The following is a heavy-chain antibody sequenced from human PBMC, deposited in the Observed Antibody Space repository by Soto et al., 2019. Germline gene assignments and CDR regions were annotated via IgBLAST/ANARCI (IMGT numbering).Heavy chain of an antibody. D-gene: IGHD3-22*01. J-gene: IGHJ5*02. CDR3: ARVGPWVPYYYDSSPYTFENWFDP. CDR2: IYHGGST. V-gene: IGHV4-38-2*02. Sequence: PSETLSLTCSVSGYSISSGYYCGWLRQPPVNLLWLIGSIYHGGSTYYNPSLNSRVTLSIDMTNNHVSLILNSVTAADTAVYYCARVGPWVPYYYDSSPYTFENWFDPWGQGTLVTVSS. CDR1: GYSISSGYY.